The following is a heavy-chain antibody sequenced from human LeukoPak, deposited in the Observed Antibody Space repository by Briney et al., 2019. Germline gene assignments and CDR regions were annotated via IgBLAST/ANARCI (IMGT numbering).Heavy chain of an antibody. CDR2: IYYTGST. CDR1: GGSVSSSTYY. CDR3: ARGWPVLKLTGTTPRGYYMDV. Sequence: PSETLSLTCTVSGGSVSSSTYYWGWIRQPPGKGLEWIASIYYTGSTYYNPSLKSRVTISVDTSKNQFSLKLSSVTAADTAVYYCARGWPVLKLTGTTPRGYYMDVWGKGTTVTVSS. V-gene: IGHV4-39*01. D-gene: IGHD1-7*01. J-gene: IGHJ6*03.